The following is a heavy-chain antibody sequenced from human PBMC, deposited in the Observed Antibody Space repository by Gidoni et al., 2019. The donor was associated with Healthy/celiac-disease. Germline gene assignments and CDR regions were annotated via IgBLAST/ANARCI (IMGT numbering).Heavy chain of an antibody. CDR3: ARGLGGYSYGPHGVNWFDP. D-gene: IGHD5-18*01. CDR2: INHSGST. Sequence: QVQLQQLGAGLFKPSETLSLSCAVYGRSFRGYYWSWLRQPPGKGLEWLGEINHSGSTNYNPSLKSRVTISVDTSKNQFSMKLSSVTAADTAVYYCARGLGGYSYGPHGVNWFDPWGQGTLVTVSS. J-gene: IGHJ5*02. CDR1: GRSFRGYY. V-gene: IGHV4-34*01.